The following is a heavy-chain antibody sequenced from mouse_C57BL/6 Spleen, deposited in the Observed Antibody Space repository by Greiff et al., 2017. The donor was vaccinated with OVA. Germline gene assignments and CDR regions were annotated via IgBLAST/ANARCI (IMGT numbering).Heavy chain of an antibody. CDR1: GFSLTSYG. CDR2: IWSDGST. Sequence: QVQLKESGPGLVAPSQSLSITCTVSGFSLTSYGVHWVRQPPGKGLEWLVVIWSDGSTTYNSALKSRLSISKDNSKSQVFLKMNSLQTDDTAMYYCARGGCGSSLWYFDVWGTGTTVTVSS. CDR3: ARGGCGSSLWYFDV. D-gene: IGHD1-1*01. J-gene: IGHJ1*03. V-gene: IGHV2-6*03.